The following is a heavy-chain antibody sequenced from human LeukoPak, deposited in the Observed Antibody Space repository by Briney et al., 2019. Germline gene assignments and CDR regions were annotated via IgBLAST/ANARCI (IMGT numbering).Heavy chain of an antibody. CDR1: GFTFGSNA. Sequence: PGRSLRLSCAASGFTFGSNAIHWVRQAPGKGLEWVAVISYDGSKKFYADSVKGRFTISRDNSKNTLYLQMNSLRAEDTAVYSCARDRVPPASGVFTYYMDVWGKGTTVIVSS. CDR2: ISYDGSKK. J-gene: IGHJ6*03. V-gene: IGHV3-30*01. D-gene: IGHD3-10*01. CDR3: ARDRVPPASGVFTYYMDV.